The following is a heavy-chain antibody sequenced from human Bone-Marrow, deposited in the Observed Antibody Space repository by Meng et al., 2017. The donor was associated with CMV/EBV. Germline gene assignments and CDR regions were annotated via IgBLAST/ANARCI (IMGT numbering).Heavy chain of an antibody. CDR2: INHSGST. CDR3: AREEEDDYGGRRAFDI. J-gene: IGHJ3*02. CDR1: GGSFSGYY. V-gene: IGHV4-34*01. D-gene: IGHD4-23*01. Sequence: SETLSLTCAVYGGSFSGYYWSWIRQPPGKGLEWIGEINHSGSTNYNPSLKSRVTISVDTSKNQFSLKLSSVTAADTAVYYGAREEEDDYGGRRAFDIWGQGARVTGSS.